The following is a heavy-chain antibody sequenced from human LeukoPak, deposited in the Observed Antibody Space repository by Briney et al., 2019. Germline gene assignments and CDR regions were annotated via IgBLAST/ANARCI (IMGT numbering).Heavy chain of an antibody. D-gene: IGHD1-14*01. CDR2: INHSGST. CDR3: ARAPQEQPELLDAFDI. V-gene: IGHV4-34*01. CDR1: GGSFSGYY. J-gene: IGHJ3*02. Sequence: SETLSLTCAVYGGSFSGYYWSWIRQPPGKGLEWIGEINHSGSTNYNPSLKSRVTISVDTSKNQFSLKLSSVTAADTAVYYCARAPQEQPELLDAFDIWGQGTMVTVSS.